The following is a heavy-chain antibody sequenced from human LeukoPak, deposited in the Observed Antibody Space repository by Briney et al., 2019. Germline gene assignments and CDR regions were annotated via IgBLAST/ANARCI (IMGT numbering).Heavy chain of an antibody. Sequence: SGPALVKPTQTLTPTCTLSGFSLSTSGMRVSWIRQPPGKALEWLARIDWDDDKFYSTSLKTRLTISKDTSKNQVVLTMTNMDPVDTATYYCARTPKAISYYFDYWGQGTLVTVSS. J-gene: IGHJ4*02. CDR2: IDWDDDK. V-gene: IGHV2-70*04. D-gene: IGHD3-3*01. CDR3: ARTPKAISYYFDY. CDR1: GFSLSTSGMR.